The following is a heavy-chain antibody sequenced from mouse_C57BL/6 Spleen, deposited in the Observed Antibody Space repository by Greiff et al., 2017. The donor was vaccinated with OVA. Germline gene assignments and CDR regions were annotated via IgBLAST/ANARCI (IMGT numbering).Heavy chain of an antibody. V-gene: IGHV2-2*01. CDR1: GFSLTSYG. Sequence: QVQLQQSGPGLVQPSQSLSITCTVSGFSLTSYGVHWVRQSPGKGLEWLGVIWSGGSTDYNAAFISRLSISKDNSKSQVFFKMNSLQADDTAIYYCARYPSYDGPAWFAYWGQGTLVTVSA. CDR3: ARYPSYDGPAWFAY. D-gene: IGHD2-3*01. J-gene: IGHJ3*01. CDR2: IWSGGST.